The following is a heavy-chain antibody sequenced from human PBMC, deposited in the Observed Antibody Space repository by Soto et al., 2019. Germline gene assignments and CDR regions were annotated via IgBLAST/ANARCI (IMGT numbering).Heavy chain of an antibody. CDR3: AKTLPGIAARLGLFDY. CDR1: GFTFSSYA. J-gene: IGHJ4*02. D-gene: IGHD6-6*01. V-gene: IGHV3-23*01. Sequence: EVQLLESGGGLVQPGGSLKLSCAASGFTFSSYAMSWVRQAPGKGLEWVSAISGSGGSTYYADSVKGRFTISRDNSKNTLYLQMKRRRAEDTAVYYCAKTLPGIAARLGLFDYWGQGTLVTVSS. CDR2: ISGSGGST.